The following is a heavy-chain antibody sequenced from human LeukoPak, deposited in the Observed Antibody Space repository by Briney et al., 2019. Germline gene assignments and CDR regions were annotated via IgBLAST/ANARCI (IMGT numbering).Heavy chain of an antibody. J-gene: IGHJ6*02. V-gene: IGHV1-69*04. CDR3: ARDSSASKNYYGMDV. CDR2: IIPILGIA. CDR1: GGTFSSYA. Sequence: GASVKVSCKASGGTFSSYAISWVRQAPGQGLEWMGRIIPILGIANYAQKFQGRVTITADKSTSTAYMELSSLRSEDTAVYYCARDSSASKNYYGMDVWGQGTTVTVSS.